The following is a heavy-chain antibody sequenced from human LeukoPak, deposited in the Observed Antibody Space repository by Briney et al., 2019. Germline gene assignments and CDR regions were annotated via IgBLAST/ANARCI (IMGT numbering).Heavy chain of an antibody. CDR2: ISGSGDST. V-gene: IGHV3-23*01. J-gene: IGHJ1*01. CDR3: AKDVADYGDYPSSGFQH. Sequence: GGSLRLSCAASGFTFSSYAMSWVRQAPGKGLEWVSAISGSGDSTYYGDSVKGRFTISRDNSKNTLYLQMNSLRAEDTAVYYCAKDVADYGDYPSSGFQHWGQGTLVTVSS. CDR1: GFTFSSYA. D-gene: IGHD4-17*01.